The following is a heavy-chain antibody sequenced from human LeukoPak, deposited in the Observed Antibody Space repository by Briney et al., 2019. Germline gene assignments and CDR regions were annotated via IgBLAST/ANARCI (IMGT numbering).Heavy chain of an antibody. D-gene: IGHD2-15*01. CDR3: ARSHTQKEFCGGGRCYPTVWWFGP. CDR1: GYTFINND. Sequence: RASVKVSCKTSGYTFINNDINWVRQAPGQGLEWMAWIDPKNGNRGYAQNFQGRVTMTTDISINTAYLELSSLRSEDTAVYYCARSHTQKEFCGGGRCYPTVWWFGPWGQGTLVTVSS. V-gene: IGHV1-8*01. CDR2: IDPKNGNR. J-gene: IGHJ5*02.